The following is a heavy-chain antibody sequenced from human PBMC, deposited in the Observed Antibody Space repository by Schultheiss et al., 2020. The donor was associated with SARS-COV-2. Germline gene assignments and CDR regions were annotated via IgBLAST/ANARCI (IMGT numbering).Heavy chain of an antibody. Sequence: ASVKVSCKASGYTFTGYYMHWVRQAPGQGLEWMGWINPNSGGTNYAQKLQGRVTMTTDTSTSTAYMELRSLRSDDTAVYYCARAPPRIPEVFDYWGQGTLVTVSS. V-gene: IGHV1-2*02. CDR3: ARAPPRIPEVFDY. CDR2: INPNSGGT. D-gene: IGHD2-2*01. J-gene: IGHJ4*02. CDR1: GYTFTGYY.